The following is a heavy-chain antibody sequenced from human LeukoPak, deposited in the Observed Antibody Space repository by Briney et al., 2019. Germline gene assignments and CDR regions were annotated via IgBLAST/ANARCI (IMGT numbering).Heavy chain of an antibody. D-gene: IGHD6-19*01. CDR3: ARDHGSGWYYYYGMDV. CDR1: GGTFSSYT. CDR2: IIPILGIA. J-gene: IGHJ6*02. V-gene: IGHV1-69*04. Sequence: ASVKVSCKASGGTFSSYTISWVRQAPVQGLEWMGRIIPILGIANYAQKFQGRVTITADKSTSTAYMELSSLRSEDTAVYYCARDHGSGWYYYYGMDVWGQGTTVTVSS.